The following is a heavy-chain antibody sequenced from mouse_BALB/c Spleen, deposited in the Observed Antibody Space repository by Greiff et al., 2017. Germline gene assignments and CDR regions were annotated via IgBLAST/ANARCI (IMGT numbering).Heavy chain of an antibody. CDR1: GYTFTDYE. Sequence: QVQLKESGAELVRPGASVTLSCKASGYTFTDYEMHWVKQTPVHGLEWIGAIDPETGGTAYNQKFKGKATLTADKSSSTAYMELRSLTSEDSAVYYCTRYGTFDYWGQGTTLTVSS. CDR2: IDPETGGT. V-gene: IGHV1-15*01. D-gene: IGHD2-1*01. J-gene: IGHJ2*01. CDR3: TRYGTFDY.